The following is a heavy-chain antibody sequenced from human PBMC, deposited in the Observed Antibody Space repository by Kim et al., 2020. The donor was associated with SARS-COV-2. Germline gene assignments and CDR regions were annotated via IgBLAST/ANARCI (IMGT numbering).Heavy chain of an antibody. D-gene: IGHD7-27*01. CDR2: IFSDGTT. CDR1: GFTFNTYW. V-gene: IGHV3-74*01. Sequence: GGSLRLSCAASGFTFNTYWINWVRQAPGKGLVWVSHIFSDGTTSYEEYAKDRFTISRDNATNNAYQQLNSLLPEDTAAYHCVTNRLHWEWGQGTQDT. CDR3: VTNRLHWE. J-gene: IGHJ4*02.